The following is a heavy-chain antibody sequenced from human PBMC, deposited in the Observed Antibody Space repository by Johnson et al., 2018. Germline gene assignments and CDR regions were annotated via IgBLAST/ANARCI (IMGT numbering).Heavy chain of an antibody. V-gene: IGHV3-23*04. CDR3: AKAVWRIVVVQEVNHMDV. D-gene: IGHD2-2*01. J-gene: IGHJ6*03. CDR1: GFTFSSYA. Sequence: EVQLVESGGGLIQPGGSMRLSCAASGFTFSSYAMSWVRQAPGKGLEWVSAISGSGGSTYYADSVTGRFPISRDNAKNTLYLQMNSLRAEDTAVYYCAKAVWRIVVVQEVNHMDVWGKGTTVTVSS. CDR2: ISGSGGST.